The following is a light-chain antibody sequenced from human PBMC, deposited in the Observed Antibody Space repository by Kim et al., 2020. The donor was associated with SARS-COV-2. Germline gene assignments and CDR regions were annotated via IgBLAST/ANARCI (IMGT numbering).Light chain of an antibody. CDR3: QQRSNWPYT. V-gene: IGKV3-11*01. CDR2: DAS. CDR1: QSVSSN. Sequence: EIVLTQFPATLSLSLGERATLSCRASQSVSSNLAWYQQKPGQAPRLLIYDASNRASGIPARFSGSGSGTDFTLTISSLEPEDFAVYYCQQRSNWPYTFGQGTKLEI. J-gene: IGKJ2*01.